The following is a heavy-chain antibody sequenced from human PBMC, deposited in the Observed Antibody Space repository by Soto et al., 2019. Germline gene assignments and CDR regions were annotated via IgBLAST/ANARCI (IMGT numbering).Heavy chain of an antibody. CDR3: AGGDYYHSSGYYFYYYTMDV. Sequence: QLHLQESGPGLVKPSETLSLTCTVSGGSISSSSYYWGWIRQPPGKGLEWIWNVYYGGSTYYNPSLKSRVTISVATSKSQFSLKLSSVTAADTAVYYCAGGDYYHSSGYYFYYYTMDVWGQGTTVTVSS. CDR1: GGSISSSSYY. J-gene: IGHJ6*02. CDR2: VYYGGST. V-gene: IGHV4-39*01. D-gene: IGHD3-22*01.